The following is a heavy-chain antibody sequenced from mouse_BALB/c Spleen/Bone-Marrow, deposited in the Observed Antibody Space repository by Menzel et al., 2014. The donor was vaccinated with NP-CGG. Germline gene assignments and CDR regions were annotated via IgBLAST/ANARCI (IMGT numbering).Heavy chain of an antibody. CDR3: ARRIPYGYAMDY. J-gene: IGHJ4*01. Sequence: VQLQQSGPELVKPGASVKISCKTSGYTFTEYTMHWVKQSHGKSLGWIGTINPNNGGTSYNQKFKGKATLTVDKSSSTAYMELRSLTSEGSAVYYCARRIPYGYAMDYWGQGTSVTVSS. CDR1: GYTFTEYT. CDR2: INPNNGGT. D-gene: IGHD2-2*01. V-gene: IGHV1-22*01.